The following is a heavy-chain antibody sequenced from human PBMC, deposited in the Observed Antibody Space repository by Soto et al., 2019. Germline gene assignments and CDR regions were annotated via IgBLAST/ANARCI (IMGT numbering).Heavy chain of an antibody. CDR2: INHSGST. V-gene: IGHV4-34*01. CDR1: GGSFSGYY. CDR3: ARVGRYYDFWSGYYRDKGYFDY. J-gene: IGHJ4*02. D-gene: IGHD3-3*01. Sequence: SETLSLTCAVYGGSFSGYYWSWIRQPPGKGLEWIGEINHSGSTNYNPSLKSRVTISVDTSKNQFSLKLSSVTAADAAVYYCARVGRYYDFWSGYYRDKGYFDYWGQGTLVTVSS.